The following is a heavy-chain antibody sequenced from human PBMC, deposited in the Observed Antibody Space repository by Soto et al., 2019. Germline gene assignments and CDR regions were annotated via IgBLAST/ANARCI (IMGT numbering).Heavy chain of an antibody. Sequence: ASVKVSFKAPGDTFTSYYMHWVRQAPGHGLEWMGVINPNGGSTRFAQKFQGRVTMTSDTSTSTVYMELRAEDTAVYYCTTVFEYWGQGTLVTVSS. D-gene: IGHD1-1*01. CDR2: INPNGGST. CDR3: TTVFEY. CDR1: GDTFTSYY. J-gene: IGHJ4*02. V-gene: IGHV1-46*01.